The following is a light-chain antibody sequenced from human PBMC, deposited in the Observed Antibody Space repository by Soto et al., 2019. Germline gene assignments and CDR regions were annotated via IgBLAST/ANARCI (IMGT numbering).Light chain of an antibody. CDR2: WAS. Sequence: DIVMTQSPDSLAVSLGGMATINCKSSQSVLYSSNNKNYLAWYQQKPGQPPKLLIYWASTRESGVPDRFSGSGSGTDFTLTISSLQAEDVAVYYCQQYYRPWTFGQGTKVEIK. V-gene: IGKV4-1*01. CDR1: QSVLYSSNNKNY. J-gene: IGKJ1*01. CDR3: QQYYRPWT.